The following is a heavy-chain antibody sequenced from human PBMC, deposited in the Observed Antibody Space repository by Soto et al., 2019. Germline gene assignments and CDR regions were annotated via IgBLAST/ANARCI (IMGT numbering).Heavy chain of an antibody. CDR2: TYYRSKWYN. CDR3: ATWRFDH. CDR1: GDSVSSNSAA. J-gene: IGHJ4*02. Sequence: SQTLSLTCAISGDSVSSNSAAWNWIRHSPSRGLEWLGRTYYRSKWYNDYAVSMRSRITINPDTTKNQFSLQLSSATPEDTAVYYCATWRFDHWGQGTLVPVS. V-gene: IGHV6-1*01.